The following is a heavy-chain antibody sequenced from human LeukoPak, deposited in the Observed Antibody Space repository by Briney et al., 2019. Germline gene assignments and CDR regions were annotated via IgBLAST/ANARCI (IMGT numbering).Heavy chain of an antibody. CDR1: GFTFSSYW. V-gene: IGHV3-7*01. J-gene: IGHJ5*02. Sequence: GGSLRLSCAASGFTFSSYWMTWVRQAPGKGLEWVANIKQDGSEKRYVDSVKSRFTISRDNAKNSLYLQMNSLRAEDTAVYYCARHPDHWFDPWGQGTLVTVSS. CDR2: IKQDGSEK. CDR3: ARHPDHWFDP.